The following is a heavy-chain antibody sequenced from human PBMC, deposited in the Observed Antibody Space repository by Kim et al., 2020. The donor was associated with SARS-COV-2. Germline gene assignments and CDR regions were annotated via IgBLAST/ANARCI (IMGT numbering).Heavy chain of an antibody. D-gene: IGHD2-2*01. V-gene: IGHV1-3*01. Sequence: SQKFQGRVNITRDTSASTAYMELSSLRSEDTAVYYCARRSSTSCGAFDIWGQGTMVTVSS. CDR3: ARRSSTSCGAFDI. J-gene: IGHJ3*02.